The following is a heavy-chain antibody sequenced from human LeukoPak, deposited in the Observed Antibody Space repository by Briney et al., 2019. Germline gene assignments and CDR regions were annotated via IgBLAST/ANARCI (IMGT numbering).Heavy chain of an antibody. V-gene: IGHV3-48*01. D-gene: IGHD4-11*01. CDR2: ISSSTTTT. Sequence: QPGGSLRLSCLASGDTLIGYRTKWLRQGRGKARVGSASISSSTTTTYYADSVSSRFTISRDRAKNSLYLHMNSLRAEDTAIYYCARGYSNPPLEYWGQGTPVTVSS. CDR3: ARGYSNPPLEY. J-gene: IGHJ4*02. CDR1: GDTLIGYR.